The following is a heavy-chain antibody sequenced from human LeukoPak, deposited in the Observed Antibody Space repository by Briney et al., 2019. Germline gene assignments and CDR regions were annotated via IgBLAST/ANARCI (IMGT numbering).Heavy chain of an antibody. Sequence: GGSLRLSCVGSGFTFSKNGMSWGRHPPGKGLGWASAIIDSGGSTYSADSVRGRFTISRDNAKNTLYLQMNSLRAEDTAVYYCAKERSPVTDPYFDSWGQGTLVTVSS. J-gene: IGHJ4*02. CDR1: GFTFSKNG. V-gene: IGHV3-23*01. CDR3: AKERSPVTDPYFDS. D-gene: IGHD4-11*01. CDR2: IIDSGGST.